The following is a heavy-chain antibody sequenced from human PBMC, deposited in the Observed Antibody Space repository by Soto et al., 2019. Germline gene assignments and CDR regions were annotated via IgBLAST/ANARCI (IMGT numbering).Heavy chain of an antibody. J-gene: IGHJ6*02. D-gene: IGHD3-16*01. CDR3: AQCLLGVNYYFGMDV. V-gene: IGHV1-69*12. CDR1: GGTFSSYA. Sequence: QVQLVQSGGEVKRPGSSVKVYCKASGGTFSSYAINWVRQAPGQGLEWMGGIIPIFATADYAQKFQGRVTITADESTSTAYMELSSLRSEDTAVYYCAQCLLGVNYYFGMDVWGQGTTVTVSS. CDR2: IIPIFATA.